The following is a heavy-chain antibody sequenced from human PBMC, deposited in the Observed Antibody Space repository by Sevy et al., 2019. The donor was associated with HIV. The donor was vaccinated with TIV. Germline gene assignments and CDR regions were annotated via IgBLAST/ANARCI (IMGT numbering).Heavy chain of an antibody. CDR2: IYSGGST. CDR1: GFTVSSNY. V-gene: IGHV3-53*01. CDR3: ARSSLNSGAFDI. J-gene: IGHJ3*02. Sequence: GGSLRLSCAASGFTVSSNYMSWVRQAPGKGLEWVSVIYSGGSTYYADSVKGRFTISRDNSKNTLYLQMNSLRAEDTAVYYWARSSLNSGAFDIWGQGTMVTVSS. D-gene: IGHD3-10*01.